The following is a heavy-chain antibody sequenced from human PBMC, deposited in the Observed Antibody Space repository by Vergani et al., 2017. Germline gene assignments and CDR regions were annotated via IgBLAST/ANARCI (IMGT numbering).Heavy chain of an antibody. CDR3: ARNSYPPVYMDV. V-gene: IGHV4-59*01. CDR1: GDSIRNFY. D-gene: IGHD1-26*01. J-gene: IGHJ6*03. CDR2: IYYSGCT. Sequence: QVQLQESGPGLVKSSETLSLTCTVSGDSIRNFYWRWIRQPPGKGLERIGYIYYSGCTNYNHSLKSRVTISVDTSKNQFSLKLSSVTAADTAVYYCARNSYPPVYMDVWGKGTTVTVSS.